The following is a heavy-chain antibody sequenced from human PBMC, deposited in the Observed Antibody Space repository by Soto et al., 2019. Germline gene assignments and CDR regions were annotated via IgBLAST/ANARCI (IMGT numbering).Heavy chain of an antibody. J-gene: IGHJ3*02. V-gene: IGHV4-31*03. CDR3: AGYQVRYHVEGDAFDI. D-gene: IGHD3-16*02. Sequence: QVQLQESGPGLVKPSQTLSLTCTVSGGSISSGGYYWSWIRQHPGKGPEWIGYIYYSGSTYYNPSLKSRVTISVDTSKNRCSLKLSSVTAADTAVYYCAGYQVRYHVEGDAFDIWGQGTMVTVSS. CDR1: GGSISSGGYY. CDR2: IYYSGST.